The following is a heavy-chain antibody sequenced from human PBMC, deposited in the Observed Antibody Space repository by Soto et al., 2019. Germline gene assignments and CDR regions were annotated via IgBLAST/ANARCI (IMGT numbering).Heavy chain of an antibody. V-gene: IGHV4-34*01. D-gene: IGHD3-10*01. CDR2: INHSGST. J-gene: IGHJ5*02. CDR3: ARGLWLDYGSGSYYNWFDP. CDR1: GGSFSGYY. Sequence: QVQLQQWGAGLLKPSETLSLTCAVYGGSFSGYYWSWIRQPPGKGLEWIGEINHSGSTNYNPSLKRRVTISVDTAKNQFSLKLSSVTAADTAVYYCARGLWLDYGSGSYYNWFDPWGQGTLVTVSS.